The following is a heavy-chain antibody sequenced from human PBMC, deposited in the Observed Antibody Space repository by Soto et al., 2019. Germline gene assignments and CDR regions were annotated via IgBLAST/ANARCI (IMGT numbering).Heavy chain of an antibody. D-gene: IGHD3-16*01. CDR2: IIPILGIA. CDR1: GGTFSSYT. CDR3: ARAVGAGLDYYHGMDV. Sequence: QVQLVQSGAEVKKPGSSVKVSCKASGGTFSSYTISWVRQAPGQGLEWMGRIIPILGIANYAQKFQGRVTIPADKCTSTAYMELSSLRSEDTAVYYGARAVGAGLDYYHGMDVWGQGTTVTVSS. J-gene: IGHJ6*02. V-gene: IGHV1-69*02.